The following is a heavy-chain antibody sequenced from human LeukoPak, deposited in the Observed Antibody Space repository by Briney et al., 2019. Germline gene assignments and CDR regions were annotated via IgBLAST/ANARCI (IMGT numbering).Heavy chain of an antibody. Sequence: GVLRLSCAASGFTFSSYSMNWVRQAPGKGLEWVSSISNSSSYIYCADSVKGRFTISRDNAKNSLYLQMNSLRAEDTAVYYCARGGYSYAYDYWGQGTLVTVSS. V-gene: IGHV3-21*01. J-gene: IGHJ4*02. CDR1: GFTFSSYS. CDR2: ISNSSSYI. CDR3: ARGGYSYAYDY. D-gene: IGHD5-18*01.